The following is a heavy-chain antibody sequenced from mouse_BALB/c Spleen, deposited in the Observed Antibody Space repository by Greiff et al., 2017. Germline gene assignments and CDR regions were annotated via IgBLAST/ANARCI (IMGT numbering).Heavy chain of an antibody. CDR3: ARSSYYGSSPWFAY. D-gene: IGHD1-1*01. V-gene: IGHV5-17*02. CDR1: GFTFSSFG. J-gene: IGHJ3*01. CDR2: ISSGSSTI. Sequence: EVKLMESGGGLVQPGGSRKLSCAASGFTFSSFGMHWVRQAPEKGLEWVAYISSGSSTIYYADTVTGRFTISRDNPKNTLFLQMTSLRSEDTAMYYCARSSYYGSSPWFAYWGQGTLVTVSA.